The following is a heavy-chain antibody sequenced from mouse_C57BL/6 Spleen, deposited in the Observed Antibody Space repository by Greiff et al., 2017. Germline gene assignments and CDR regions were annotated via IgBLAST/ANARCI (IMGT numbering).Heavy chain of an antibody. V-gene: IGHV5-4*01. Sequence: EVKLVESGGGLVKPGGSLKLSCAASGFTFSSYAMSWVRQTPEKRLEWVATISDGGSYTYYPDNVKGRFTISRDNAKNNLYLQMSHLKSEDTAMYYCARDPGFDYWGQSTTLTVSS. J-gene: IGHJ2*01. CDR1: GFTFSSYA. CDR2: ISDGGSYT. CDR3: ARDPGFDY.